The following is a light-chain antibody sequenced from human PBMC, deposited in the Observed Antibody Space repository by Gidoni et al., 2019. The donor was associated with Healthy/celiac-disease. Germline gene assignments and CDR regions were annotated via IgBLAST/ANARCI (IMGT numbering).Light chain of an antibody. J-gene: IGKJ4*01. V-gene: IGKV3-11*01. CDR2: DSS. CDR3: QQRSNWPLLT. Sequence: IVLTQSPATLSLSPGESATLSCRASQSLSSYLAWYQQQPGQAPRLLIYDSSNRATGIPARFSGSGSGTDFTLTISSLEPEDFAVYYCQQRSNWPLLTFGGGTKVEIK. CDR1: QSLSSY.